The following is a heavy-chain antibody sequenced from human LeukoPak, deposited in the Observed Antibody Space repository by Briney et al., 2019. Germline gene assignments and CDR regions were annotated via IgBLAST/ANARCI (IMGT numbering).Heavy chain of an antibody. V-gene: IGHV4-61*01. CDR2: IYYSGST. CDR1: GGSVSSDSYY. J-gene: IGHJ4*02. D-gene: IGHD1-26*01. Sequence: PSETLSLTCTVSGGSVSSDSYYWSWIRQPPGKGLEWIGYIYYSGSTNYNPSLKSRVTISVDTSKNQFSLKLSSVTAADTAVYYCARVVGAADYWGQGTLVTVSS. CDR3: ARVVGAADY.